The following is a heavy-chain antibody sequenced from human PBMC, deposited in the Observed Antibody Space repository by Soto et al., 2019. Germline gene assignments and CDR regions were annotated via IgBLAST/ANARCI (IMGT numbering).Heavy chain of an antibody. V-gene: IGHV3-53*01. J-gene: IGHJ4*02. D-gene: IGHD3-22*01. CDR3: ARDPLSYYDSSGYIG. CDR2: IYSGGST. Sequence: GGSLRLSCAASGFTASSNYMSWVRQAPGKGLEWVSVIYSGGSTYYADSVKGRFTISRDNSKNTLYLQMNSLRAEDTAVYYCARDPLSYYDSSGYIGWGQGTLVTVSS. CDR1: GFTASSNY.